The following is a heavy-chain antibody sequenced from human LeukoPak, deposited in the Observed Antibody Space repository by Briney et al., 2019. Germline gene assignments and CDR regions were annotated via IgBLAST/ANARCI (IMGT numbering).Heavy chain of an antibody. D-gene: IGHD4-23*01. V-gene: IGHV4-39*07. CDR2: INHSGST. Sequence: SETLSLTCTVSGGSISSSSYYWGWIRQPPGKGLEWIGEINHSGSTNYNPSLRSRVTISVDTSKNQFSLKLSSVTAADTAVYYCARDDYGGNLADYWGQGTLVTVSS. J-gene: IGHJ4*02. CDR3: ARDDYGGNLADY. CDR1: GGSISSSSYY.